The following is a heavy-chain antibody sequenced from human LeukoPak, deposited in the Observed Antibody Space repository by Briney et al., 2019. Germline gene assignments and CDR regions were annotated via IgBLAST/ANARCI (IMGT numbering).Heavy chain of an antibody. Sequence: PSETLSLTCTVSGYSISSGYYWGWIRQPPGKGLEWIGSIYHSGSTYYNPSLKSRVTISVDTSNNQFSLKLSSVTAADTAVYYCARSDYSGYFDYWGQGTLVSVSS. D-gene: IGHD4-11*01. CDR2: IYHSGST. J-gene: IGHJ4*02. CDR1: GYSISSGYY. CDR3: ARSDYSGYFDY. V-gene: IGHV4-38-2*02.